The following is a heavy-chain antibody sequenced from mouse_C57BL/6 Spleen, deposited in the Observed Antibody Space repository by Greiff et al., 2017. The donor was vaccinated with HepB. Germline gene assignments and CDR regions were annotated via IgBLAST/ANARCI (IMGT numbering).Heavy chain of an antibody. CDR1: GYTFTSYW. V-gene: IGHV1-69*01. CDR2: IDPSDSYT. J-gene: IGHJ2*01. CDR3: ARGYYYGSSLFDY. D-gene: IGHD1-1*01. Sequence: VQLQQPGAELVMPGASVKLSCKASGYTFTSYWMHWVKQRPGQGLEWIGEIDPSDSYTNYNQKFKGKSTLTVDKSSSTAYMQLSSLTSEDSAVYYCARGYYYGSSLFDYWGQGTTLTVSS.